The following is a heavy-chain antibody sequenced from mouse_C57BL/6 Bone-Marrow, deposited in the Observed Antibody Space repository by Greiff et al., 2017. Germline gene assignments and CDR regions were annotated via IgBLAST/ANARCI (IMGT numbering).Heavy chain of an antibody. D-gene: IGHD1-1*01. Sequence: EVQRVESGGDLVKPGGSLKLSCAASGFTFSSYGMSWVRQTPDKRLEWVATISSGGSYTYYPDSVKGRFTISRDNAKNTLYLQMSSLKSEDTAMYYCARQGYYGSWYFDVWGTGTTVTVSS. J-gene: IGHJ1*03. CDR1: GFTFSSYG. V-gene: IGHV5-6*01. CDR3: ARQGYYGSWYFDV. CDR2: ISSGGSYT.